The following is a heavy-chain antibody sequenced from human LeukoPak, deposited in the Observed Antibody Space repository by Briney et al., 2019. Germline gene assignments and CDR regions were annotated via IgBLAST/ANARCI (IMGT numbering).Heavy chain of an antibody. CDR3: ARDRGYCSSDSCYVGYYGMDV. D-gene: IGHD2-2*01. CDR1: GYSFSRNG. V-gene: IGHV1-18*04. Sequence: ASVTLSSKASGYSFSRNGIICGPQAPGQGLESMGWINAYTGKKYYAQKGKGRVTMTTDTSTSTAYMELRTLRPDDTAVYYCARDRGYCSSDSCYVGYYGMDVWGQGTTVTVSS. CDR2: INAYTGKK. J-gene: IGHJ6*02.